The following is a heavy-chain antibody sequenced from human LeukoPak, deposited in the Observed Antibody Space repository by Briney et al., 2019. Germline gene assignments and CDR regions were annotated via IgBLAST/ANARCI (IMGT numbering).Heavy chain of an antibody. CDR1: GFSFSSYA. J-gene: IGHJ4*02. CDR3: AKYCGDSSCYSGFDF. D-gene: IGHD2-15*01. Sequence: PGGSLRLSCAASGFSFSSYAMSWVRQAPGKGLEWVSSISNSGVTTYYADSMKGRFTISRDNSKNTLYLQMNSLRDADTAVYYCAKYCGDSSCYSGFDFRGQGTLVTVSS. CDR2: ISNSGVTT. V-gene: IGHV3-23*01.